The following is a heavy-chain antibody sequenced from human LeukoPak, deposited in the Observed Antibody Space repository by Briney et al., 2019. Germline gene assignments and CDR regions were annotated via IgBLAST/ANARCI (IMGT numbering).Heavy chain of an antibody. CDR2: ISWDGGST. V-gene: IGHV3-43*01. J-gene: IGHJ4*02. Sequence: GGSLRLSCAASGFTFDDYTMHWVRQAPGKGLEWVSLISWDGGSTYYADSVKGRFTISRDNSKNTLYLQMNSLRAEDTAVYYCAKDRSAMIVVVIGYWGQGTLVTVSS. CDR3: AKDRSAMIVVVIGY. D-gene: IGHD3-22*01. CDR1: GFTFDDYT.